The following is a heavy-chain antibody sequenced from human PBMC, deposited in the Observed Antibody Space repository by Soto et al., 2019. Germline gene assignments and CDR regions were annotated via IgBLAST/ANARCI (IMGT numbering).Heavy chain of an antibody. CDR1: GGSITSSGSS. J-gene: IGHJ5*02. D-gene: IGHD1-26*01. CDR3: TRHGMGAAGWFDP. CDR2: IFYTGNT. Sequence: ASETLSLTCTVSGGSITSSGSSWAWLRQTPGKGLEGIGSIFYTGNTYYNPSLWSRVTISADTSKNQFSLKMTSVTAADTAVYYCTRHGMGAAGWFDPWGQGTLVTVSS. V-gene: IGHV4-39*01.